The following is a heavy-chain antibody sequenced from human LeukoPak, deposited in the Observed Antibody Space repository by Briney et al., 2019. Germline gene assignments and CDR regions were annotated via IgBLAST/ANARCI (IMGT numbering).Heavy chain of an antibody. D-gene: IGHD5-12*01. V-gene: IGHV3-30*02. CDR1: GFTFSSYD. J-gene: IGHJ5*02. CDR2: MEYDGSIK. CDR3: ARAGAIVATFFWFDP. Sequence: PGGSLRLSCAASGFTFSSYDMHWVRQAPGKGLEWVAFMEYDGSIKYYAGSVKGRFTISRDNSKNTLYLQMDSLRSDDTAVYYCARAGAIVATFFWFDPWGQGTLVTVSS.